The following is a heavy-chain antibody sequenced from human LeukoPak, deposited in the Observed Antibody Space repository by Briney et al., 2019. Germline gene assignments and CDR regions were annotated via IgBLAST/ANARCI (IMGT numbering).Heavy chain of an antibody. CDR2: ISWNSDNI. Sequence: GGSLRLSCAASGFTFDDYAMHWVRQAPGKGLEWVSGISWNSDNIVYVDSVRGRFTMSRDNAKNSLYLQMNSLRVEDTALYYCAKSYSSSLGHFQHWGQGTLVIVSS. CDR3: AKSYSSSLGHFQH. V-gene: IGHV3-9*01. CDR1: GFTFDDYA. D-gene: IGHD6-13*01. J-gene: IGHJ1*01.